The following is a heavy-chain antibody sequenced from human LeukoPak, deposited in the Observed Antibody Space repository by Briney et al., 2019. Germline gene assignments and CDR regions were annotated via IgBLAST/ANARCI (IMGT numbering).Heavy chain of an antibody. Sequence: PGGSLRLSCAASGFTFDGYAMYWVRQAPGKGLEWVSGISWNSGSIGYADSVKGRFTISRDNAKNSLYLQMNSLRAEDTALYYCAGQTPNRNYYDSSVVWVYWGQGTLVTVSS. CDR2: ISWNSGSI. D-gene: IGHD3-22*01. V-gene: IGHV3-9*01. CDR3: AGQTPNRNYYDSSVVWVY. CDR1: GFTFDGYA. J-gene: IGHJ4*02.